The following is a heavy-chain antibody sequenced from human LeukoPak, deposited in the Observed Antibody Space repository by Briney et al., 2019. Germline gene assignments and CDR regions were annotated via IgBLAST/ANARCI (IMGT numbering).Heavy chain of an antibody. Sequence: SETLSLTCTVSGGSISSSSYYWGWIRQPPGKGLEGIGSIYYSGSTYYNPSLESRVTRSVAMSKSQFSLKLSSVTAADTAVYYCARHIFNGYGMDVWGQGTTVTVSS. CDR3: ARHIFNGYGMDV. D-gene: IGHD2-21*01. V-gene: IGHV4-39*01. J-gene: IGHJ6*02. CDR1: GGSISSSSYY. CDR2: IYYSGST.